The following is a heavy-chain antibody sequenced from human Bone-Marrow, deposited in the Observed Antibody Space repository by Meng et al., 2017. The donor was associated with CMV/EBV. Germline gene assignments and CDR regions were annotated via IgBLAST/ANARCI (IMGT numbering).Heavy chain of an antibody. V-gene: IGHV4-34*01. CDR2: INHSGST. D-gene: IGHD1-1*01. J-gene: IGHJ2*01. CDR1: GGSFSGYY. CDR3: ARDSYKTSFHWYFDL. Sequence: SDPLSPPCAVYGGSFSGYYWSWIRQPPGKGLEWIGEINHSGSTNYNPSLKSRVTISVDTSKNQFSLKLSSVTAADTAVYYCARDSYKTSFHWYFDLWGRGTLVTVSS.